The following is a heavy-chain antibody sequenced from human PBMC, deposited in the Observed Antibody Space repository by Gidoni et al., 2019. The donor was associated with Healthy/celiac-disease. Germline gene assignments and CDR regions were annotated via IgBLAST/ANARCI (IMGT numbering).Heavy chain of an antibody. CDR1: GGSISSYY. Sequence: QVQLQESGPGLVKPSETLSLTCTVSGGSISSYYWSWIRQPPGKGLEWIGYIYYSGSTNYNPSLKSRVTISVDTSKNQFSLKLSSVTAADTAVYYCARLGKDIVLMVYATGAGAFDIWGQGTMVTVSS. CDR3: ARLGKDIVLMVYATGAGAFDI. J-gene: IGHJ3*02. V-gene: IGHV4-59*08. CDR2: IYYSGST. D-gene: IGHD2-8*01.